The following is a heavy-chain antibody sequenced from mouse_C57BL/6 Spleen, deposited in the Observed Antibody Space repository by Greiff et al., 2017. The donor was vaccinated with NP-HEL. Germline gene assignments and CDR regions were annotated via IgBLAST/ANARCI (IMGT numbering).Heavy chain of an antibody. V-gene: IGHV1-50*01. J-gene: IGHJ2*01. CDR3: ARLDY. CDR1: GYTFTSYW. Sequence: QVQLQQPGAELVKPGASVKLSCKASGYTFTSYWMQWVKQRPGQGLEWIGEIDPSDSYTNYNQKFKGKATLTVDTSSSTDYMQLSSLTSEDSAVYYCARLDYWGQGTTLTVSS. CDR2: IDPSDSYT.